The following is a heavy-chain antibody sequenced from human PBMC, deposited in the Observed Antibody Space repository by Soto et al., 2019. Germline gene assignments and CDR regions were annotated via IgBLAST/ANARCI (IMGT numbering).Heavy chain of an antibody. CDR1: GYTFTSYA. J-gene: IGHJ4*02. Sequence: ASVKVSCKASGYTFTSYAMHWVRQAPRQRLEWMGWINAGNGNTKYSQKFQGRVTITRDTSASTAYMELSSLRAEDTAVYYCAKDLRIAVAGTDYFDSWGQGTLVTVSS. CDR2: INAGNGNT. D-gene: IGHD6-19*01. CDR3: AKDLRIAVAGTDYFDS. V-gene: IGHV1-3*01.